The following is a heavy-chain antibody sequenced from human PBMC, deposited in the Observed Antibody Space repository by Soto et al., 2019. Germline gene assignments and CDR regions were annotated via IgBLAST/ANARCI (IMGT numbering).Heavy chain of an antibody. J-gene: IGHJ1*01. CDR2: IWYDGSNK. CDR3: ARDLGSSALEYFQH. V-gene: IGHV3-33*01. Sequence: GGSLRLSCAASGFTFSSYGMHWVRQAPGKGLEWVAVIWYDGSNKYYADSVKGRFTISRDNSKNTLYLQMNSLRAEDTAVYYRARDLGSSALEYFQHWGQGTLVTVSS. D-gene: IGHD2-2*01. CDR1: GFTFSSYG.